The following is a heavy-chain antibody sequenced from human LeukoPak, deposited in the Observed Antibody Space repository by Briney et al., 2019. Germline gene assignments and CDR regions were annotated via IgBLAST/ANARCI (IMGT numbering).Heavy chain of an antibody. CDR1: GGTFSSYA. J-gene: IGHJ1*01. D-gene: IGHD2-2*01. Sequence: SVKVSCKASGGTFSSYAISWVRQAPGRGLEWMGVIIPIFGTANYAQKFQGRVTITTDESTSTAYMELSSLRSEDTAVYYCARERQGYCSSTSCFAEYFQHWGQGTLVTVSS. V-gene: IGHV1-69*05. CDR3: ARERQGYCSSTSCFAEYFQH. CDR2: IIPIFGTA.